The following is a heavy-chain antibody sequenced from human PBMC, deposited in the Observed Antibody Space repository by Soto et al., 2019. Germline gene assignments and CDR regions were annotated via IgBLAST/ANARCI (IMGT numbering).Heavy chain of an antibody. J-gene: IGHJ4*02. D-gene: IGHD2-21*01. CDR2: MNPYSGNT. CDR3: VRAPLDYYSADYFDN. Sequence: QVQLVQSGAELKSPGASVKVSCKASGYTFTNNDINWVRQATGQGLEWMGWMNPYSGNTGYAQKFQGRVTMTRDNSITTAYMELSSLRSEDTAVYYCVRAPLDYYSADYFDNWGQGTLVTVSS. CDR1: GYTFTNND. V-gene: IGHV1-8*01.